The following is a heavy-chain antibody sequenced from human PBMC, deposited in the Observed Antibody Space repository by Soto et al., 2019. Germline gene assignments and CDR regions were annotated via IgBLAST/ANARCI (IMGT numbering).Heavy chain of an antibody. Sequence: QVQLQESGPGLVKPSQTLSLTCTVSGGSISSGRNFWSWIRQHPGKGLEWIGYIYSSGSTSYNPSLKSRSIISLGTSQNKSSLRLSSVTAADPAVYFCARGGEFVMGLYFGMDVWGQGTTVIVSS. CDR1: GGSISSGRNF. V-gene: IGHV4-31*03. CDR3: ARGGEFVMGLYFGMDV. CDR2: IYSSGST. D-gene: IGHD3-16*01. J-gene: IGHJ6*02.